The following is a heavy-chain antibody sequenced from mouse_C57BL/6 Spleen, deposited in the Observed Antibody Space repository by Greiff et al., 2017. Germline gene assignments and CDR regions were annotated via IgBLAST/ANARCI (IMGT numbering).Heavy chain of an antibody. V-gene: IGHV1-69*01. CDR2: IDPSDSYT. J-gene: IGHJ1*03. CDR3: ARCGSSYEGYFDV. Sequence: QVQLQQPGAELVMPGASVKLSCKASGYTFTSYWMHWVKQRPGQGLEWIGEIDPSDSYTNYNQKFKGKSTLTVDKSSSTAYMYLSSLTSEDSAGYYCARCGSSYEGYFDVGGTGATVTVSS. D-gene: IGHD1-1*01. CDR1: GYTFTSYW.